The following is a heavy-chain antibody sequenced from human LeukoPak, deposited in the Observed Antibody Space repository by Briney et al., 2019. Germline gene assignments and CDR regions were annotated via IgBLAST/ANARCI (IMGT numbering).Heavy chain of an antibody. CDR1: GFTFSSYS. CDR3: ARRDPFGGVIAPFDY. V-gene: IGHV3-48*02. D-gene: IGHD3-16*02. CDR2: ISSGSSTI. J-gene: IGHJ4*02. Sequence: GGSLRLSCAASGFTFSSYSMNWVRQAPGKGLEWVSYISSGSSTIYYSDSVRGRFTISRDNAKNSLYLQMNSLRDEDTAVYYCARRDPFGGVIAPFDYWGQGTLVTVSS.